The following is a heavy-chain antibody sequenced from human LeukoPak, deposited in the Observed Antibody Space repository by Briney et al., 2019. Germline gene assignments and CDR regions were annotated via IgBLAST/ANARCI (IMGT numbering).Heavy chain of an antibody. CDR2: ISSSSNTI. Sequence: GGSLRLSCAASGFTLSTYTMNWVRQAPGKGLQWFSYISSSSNTIYYADSVKGSFTIYTDNAQNSLYLQMNSLRDEDTAMYYCAREYSSSSGRAFDIWGQGTMVTVSS. CDR3: AREYSSSSGRAFDI. CDR1: GFTLSTYT. D-gene: IGHD6-6*01. V-gene: IGHV3-48*02. J-gene: IGHJ3*02.